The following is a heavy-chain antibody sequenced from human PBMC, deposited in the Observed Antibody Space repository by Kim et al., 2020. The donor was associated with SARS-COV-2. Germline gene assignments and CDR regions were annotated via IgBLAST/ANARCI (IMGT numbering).Heavy chain of an antibody. V-gene: IGHV1-2*06. J-gene: IGHJ5*02. CDR1: GYTFTGYY. Sequence: ASVKVSCKASGYTFTGYYMHWVLQAPGQGLEWMGRINPNSGGTNYAQKFQGRVTMTMDTSISTAYMELSRLGSGETAGYYFARGYYYGSGGLDPWGQGTL. D-gene: IGHD3-10*01. CDR2: INPNSGGT. CDR3: ARGYYYGSGGLDP.